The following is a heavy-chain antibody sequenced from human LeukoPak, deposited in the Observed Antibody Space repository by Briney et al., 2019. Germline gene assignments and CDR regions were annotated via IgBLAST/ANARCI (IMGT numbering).Heavy chain of an antibody. CDR3: ARDRTAAGLDY. J-gene: IGHJ4*02. D-gene: IGHD6-13*01. CDR1: GFTLSSYA. CDR2: ISYDGSNK. Sequence: GGSLRLSCAASGFTLSSYAMTWVRQAPGKGLEWVAVISYDGSNKYYADSVKGRFTISRDNSKNTLYLQMNSLRAEDTAVYYCARDRTAAGLDYWGQGTLVTVSS. V-gene: IGHV3-30-3*01.